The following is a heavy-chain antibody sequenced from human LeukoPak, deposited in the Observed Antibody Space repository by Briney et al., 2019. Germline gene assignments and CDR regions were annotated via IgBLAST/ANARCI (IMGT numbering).Heavy chain of an antibody. Sequence: SETLSLTCTVSGGSISPYYWSWIRQPPGKGLEWIGYISYGGTTNYNPSLKSRLTILLDTSKNQFSLKLSSVTAADTAVYYCARASGSYRYFDYWGQGTLVTVSS. CDR3: ARASGSYRYFDY. CDR1: GGSISPYY. CDR2: ISYGGTT. D-gene: IGHD1-26*01. J-gene: IGHJ4*02. V-gene: IGHV4-59*01.